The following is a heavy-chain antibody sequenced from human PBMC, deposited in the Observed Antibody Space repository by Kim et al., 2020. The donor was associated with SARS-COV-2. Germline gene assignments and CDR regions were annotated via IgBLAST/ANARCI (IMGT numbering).Heavy chain of an antibody. V-gene: IGHV5-51*01. Sequence: GESLKISCKASGYTFTRYWIGWVRQMPGKGLEWLGIIYPGDSETRYSPSFQGQVTISADKSITTAYLQWSSLEASDTAMYYCARRSESYHGLDVWGQGTTVTVYS. CDR3: ARRSESYHGLDV. CDR2: IYPGDSET. J-gene: IGHJ6*02. CDR1: GYTFTRYW.